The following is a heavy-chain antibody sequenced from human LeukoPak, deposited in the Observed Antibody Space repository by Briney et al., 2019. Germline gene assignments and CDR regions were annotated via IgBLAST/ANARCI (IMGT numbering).Heavy chain of an antibody. Sequence: GGSLRLSCAASGFTFSNYGLSWVRQAPGKGLEWVSYISSSGSTIYYADSVKGRFTISRDNAKNSLYLQMNSLRAEDTAVYYCARDPAAGRYYYGMDVWGQGTTVTVSS. CDR2: ISSSGSTI. D-gene: IGHD6-13*01. CDR1: GFTFSNYG. J-gene: IGHJ6*02. V-gene: IGHV3-11*01. CDR3: ARDPAAGRYYYGMDV.